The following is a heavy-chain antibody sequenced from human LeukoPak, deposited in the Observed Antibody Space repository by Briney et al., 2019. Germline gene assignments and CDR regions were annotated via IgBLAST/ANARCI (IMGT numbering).Heavy chain of an antibody. D-gene: IGHD5-18*01. CDR1: GGSFSGYY. CDR3: ARWRVDTAMVYYYYYYMDV. J-gene: IGHJ6*03. V-gene: IGHV4-34*01. Sequence: SETLSLTCAVYGGSFSGYYWSWIRQPPGKGLEWIGSIYYSGSTYYNPSPKSRVTISVDTSKSQFSLKLSSVTAADTAVYYCARWRVDTAMVYYYYYYMDVWGKGTTVTVSS. CDR2: IYYSGST.